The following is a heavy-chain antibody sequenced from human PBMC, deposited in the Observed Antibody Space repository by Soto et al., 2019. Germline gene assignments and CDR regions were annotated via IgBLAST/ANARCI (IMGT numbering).Heavy chain of an antibody. Sequence: DVLQVETGGGLIQPGGSLRLSCVASGFTVSSKYMSWVRQAPGKGLEWVSVLWSAGNTYYADSVRGRFTISRDSSKNTLYLEMSSLRADDTAVYYCAREAPMDVWGQGTTVIVSS. CDR1: GFTVSSKY. J-gene: IGHJ6*02. CDR2: LWSAGNT. CDR3: AREAPMDV. V-gene: IGHV3-53*02.